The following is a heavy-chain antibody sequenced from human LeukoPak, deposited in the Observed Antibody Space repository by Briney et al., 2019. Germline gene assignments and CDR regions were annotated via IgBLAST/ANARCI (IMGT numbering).Heavy chain of an antibody. CDR3: ARAYYGSGSYPSPPSSHL. V-gene: IGHV1-69*04. CDR1: GGTFSSYA. Sequence: SVKVSCKASGGTFSSYAISWVRQAPGQGLEWMGRIIPILGIANYAQKFQGRVTITADKSTSTAYMELSSLRSEDTAVYYCARAYYGSGSYPSPPSSHLWGRGTLVTVSS. CDR2: IIPILGIA. D-gene: IGHD3-10*01. J-gene: IGHJ2*01.